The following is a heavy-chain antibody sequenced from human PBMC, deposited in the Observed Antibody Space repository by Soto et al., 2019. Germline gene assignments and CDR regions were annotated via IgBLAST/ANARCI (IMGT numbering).Heavy chain of an antibody. J-gene: IGHJ4*02. Sequence: EVQLLESGGGLVQPGGSLRLSCAASGYTFRSYAMSWVRQAPGKGLEWVSAISGSGGSTYYADSVKGRFTISRDNSKNTLYLQMNSLRAEDTAVYYCAKDRIAVAGGASDYWGQGTLVTVSS. CDR1: GYTFRSYA. D-gene: IGHD6-19*01. CDR3: AKDRIAVAGGASDY. CDR2: ISGSGGST. V-gene: IGHV3-23*01.